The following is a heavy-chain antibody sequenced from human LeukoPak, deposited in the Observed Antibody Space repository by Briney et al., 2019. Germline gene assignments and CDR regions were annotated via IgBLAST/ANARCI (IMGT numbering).Heavy chain of an antibody. J-gene: IGHJ5*02. CDR1: GYTFTSYG. CDR3: AREEYYYGSGSEFNWFDP. Sequence: RASVKVSCKASGYTFTSYGISWVRQAPGQGLEWMGWISAYNGNTNYAQKLQGRVTMTTDTSTSTAHMELRSLRSDDTAVYYCAREEYYYGSGSEFNWFDPWGQGTLVTVSS. V-gene: IGHV1-18*01. CDR2: ISAYNGNT. D-gene: IGHD3-10*01.